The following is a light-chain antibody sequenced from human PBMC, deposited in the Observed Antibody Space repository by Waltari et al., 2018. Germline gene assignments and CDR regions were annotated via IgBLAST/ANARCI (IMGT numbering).Light chain of an antibody. CDR3: QQYGRSVT. Sequence: DILLTQSPGTLSLSPGEGATLSCRASQSVTNNYLAWYQQKPGQAPRLLINGASSRATGIPDRFSGSGSGTDFTLTITRLEPEDCAAYYCQQYGRSVTFGGGTKLQIK. V-gene: IGKV3-20*01. CDR1: QSVTNNY. CDR2: GAS. J-gene: IGKJ4*01.